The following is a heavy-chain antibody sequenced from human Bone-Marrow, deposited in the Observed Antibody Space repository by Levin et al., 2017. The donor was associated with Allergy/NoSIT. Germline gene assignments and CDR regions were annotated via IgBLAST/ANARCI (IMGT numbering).Heavy chain of an antibody. Sequence: SQTLSLTCIVSGASISSFYWSWLRQSPGKGLEWIGYLFYSGTTKYNPSLASRVTMSIDLSKSQIALQLRSVSVADTAVYFCSRVIWIVGASPADRGDWFDPWGQGTMVTVSS. CDR1: GASISSFY. D-gene: IGHD3-3*01. CDR3: SRVIWIVGASPADRGDWFDP. J-gene: IGHJ5*02. CDR2: LFYSGTT. V-gene: IGHV4-59*03.